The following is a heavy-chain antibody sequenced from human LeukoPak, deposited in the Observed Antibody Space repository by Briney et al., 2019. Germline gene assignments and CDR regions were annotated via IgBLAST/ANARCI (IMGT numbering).Heavy chain of an antibody. J-gene: IGHJ4*02. Sequence: SQTLSLTCTVSGGSISSGNYYWSWIRQPPGKGLECIGYIFYSGSTSYNPSLKSRGIISLDTSKNQFSLKLSSVTAADTAIYYCARAASDSSGFLDYWGQGTLVTVSS. CDR3: ARAASDSSGFLDY. CDR2: IFYSGST. CDR1: GGSISSGNYY. D-gene: IGHD3-22*01. V-gene: IGHV4-30-4*01.